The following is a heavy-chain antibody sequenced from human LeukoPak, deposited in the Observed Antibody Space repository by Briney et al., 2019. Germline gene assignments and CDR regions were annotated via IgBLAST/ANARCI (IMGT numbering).Heavy chain of an antibody. J-gene: IGHJ3*02. Sequence: PGGSLRLSCAASGFTFSDYYMSWIRQAPGKGLEWVSYISSSGSIIYYADSVKGRFTISRDNAKNSLYLQMNSLRAEDTAVYYCASGYCSGGSCYPNDAFDIWGQGTMVTVSS. CDR1: GFTFSDYY. D-gene: IGHD2-15*01. CDR2: ISSSGSII. V-gene: IGHV3-11*01. CDR3: ASGYCSGGSCYPNDAFDI.